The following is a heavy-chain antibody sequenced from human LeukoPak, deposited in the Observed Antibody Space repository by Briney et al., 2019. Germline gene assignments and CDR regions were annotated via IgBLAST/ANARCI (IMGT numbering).Heavy chain of an antibody. CDR2: MNPDGSGN. D-gene: IGHD7-27*01. CDR3: GRDPAWGAIDY. Sequence: PGGSLRLSCVGSGFSIKNSWMTWVRQAPGKGLEWVANMNPDGSGNYYVDSVKGRFTVSRDNAKNSVHLQMNGLRAEDTAVYYCGRDPAWGAIDYWGQGTLVTVPS. V-gene: IGHV3-7*01. J-gene: IGHJ4*02. CDR1: GFSIKNSW.